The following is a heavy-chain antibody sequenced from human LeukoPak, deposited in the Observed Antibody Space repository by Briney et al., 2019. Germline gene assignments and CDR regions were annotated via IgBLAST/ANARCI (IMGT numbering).Heavy chain of an antibody. D-gene: IGHD3-10*01. CDR3: AGDYTSRSYRFDY. CDR2: IYYSGST. Sequence: SETLTLTCTVSGDSSSSYSWSWVRQPPGRGLEWIGYIYYSGSTTYNPSFKSRVTISIDMSKNQFSLRLTSVTAADTAVYYFAGDYTSRSYRFDYWGQGALVTVSS. V-gene: IGHV4-59*12. CDR1: GDSSSSYS. J-gene: IGHJ4*02.